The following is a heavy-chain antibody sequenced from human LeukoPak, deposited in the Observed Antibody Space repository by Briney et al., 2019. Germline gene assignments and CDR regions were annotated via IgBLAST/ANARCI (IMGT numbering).Heavy chain of an antibody. CDR3: ARENTMVRGAFDAFDI. Sequence: SETLSLTCAVYGGSFSGYYWSWIRQPPGKGLEWIGYIFSSGSTNYNPSLRSRVTMSVDTSQDQFSLKLSSVTAADTAVYYCARENTMVRGAFDAFDIWGQGTMVTVSS. CDR2: IFSSGST. CDR1: GGSFSGYY. J-gene: IGHJ3*02. V-gene: IGHV4-59*01. D-gene: IGHD3-10*01.